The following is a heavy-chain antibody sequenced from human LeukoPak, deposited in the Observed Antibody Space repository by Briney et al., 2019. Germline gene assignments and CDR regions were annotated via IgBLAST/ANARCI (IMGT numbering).Heavy chain of an antibody. CDR1: GGTFSSYA. J-gene: IGHJ4*02. V-gene: IGHV1-69*13. CDR2: IIPIFGTA. CDR3: AREFYYGSGSYRYFDN. D-gene: IGHD3-10*01. Sequence: GASVKVSCKASGGTFSSYAISWVRQAPGQGLEWMGGIIPIFGTANYAQKFQGRVTITADESTSTAYMELSSLRSEDTAVYYCAREFYYGSGSYRYFDNWGQGTLVTVSS.